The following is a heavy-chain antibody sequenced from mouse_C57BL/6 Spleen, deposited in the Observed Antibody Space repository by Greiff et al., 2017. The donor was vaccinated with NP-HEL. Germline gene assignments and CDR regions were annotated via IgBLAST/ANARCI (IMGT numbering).Heavy chain of an antibody. CDR3: ARSGDYLDY. CDR1: GYTFTSYW. V-gene: IGHV1-52*01. J-gene: IGHJ2*01. Sequence: QVQLKQPGAELVRPGSSVKLSCKASGYTFTSYWMHWVKQRPIQGLEWIGNIDPSDSETHYNQKFKDKATLTVDKSSSTAYMQLSSLTSEDSAVYYCARSGDYLDYWGQGTTLTVSS. CDR2: IDPSDSET. D-gene: IGHD3-1*01.